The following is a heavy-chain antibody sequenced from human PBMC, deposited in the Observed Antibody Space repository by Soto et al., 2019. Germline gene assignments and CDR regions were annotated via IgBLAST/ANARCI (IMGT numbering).Heavy chain of an antibody. J-gene: IGHJ4*02. D-gene: IGHD2-8*02. CDR2: ISRDGRIT. CDR1: GFNFMSYA. Sequence: GGSLRLSCSVSGFNFMSYAMHWVRRAPGRRLEHVSAISRDGRITYYAASVNDRFTITRDNSKNTLYLQMSSLSVDDTAVYYCAKDQWGLSGEWLGGYFDHWGQGTQVTVPS. CDR3: AKDQWGLSGEWLGGYFDH. V-gene: IGHV3-64D*06.